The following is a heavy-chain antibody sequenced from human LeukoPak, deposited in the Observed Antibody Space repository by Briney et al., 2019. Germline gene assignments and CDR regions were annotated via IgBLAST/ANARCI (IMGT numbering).Heavy chain of an antibody. CDR3: ARALSITMVRGTPYMDV. CDR1: GGSFSGYY. D-gene: IGHD3-10*01. Sequence: SETLSLTCAVYGGSFSGYYWSWIRQPPGKGLEWIGEINHSGSTNYNPSLKSRVTISADTSKNQFSLKLSSVTAADTAVYYCARALSITMVRGTPYMDVWGKGTTVTVSS. V-gene: IGHV4-34*01. CDR2: INHSGST. J-gene: IGHJ6*03.